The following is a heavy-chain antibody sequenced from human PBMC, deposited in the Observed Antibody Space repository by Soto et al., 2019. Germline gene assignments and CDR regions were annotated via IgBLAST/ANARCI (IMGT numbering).Heavy chain of an antibody. CDR2: ISSHGDNI. CDR3: AKGLAGWYGDAFDI. D-gene: IGHD6-19*01. CDR1: GFAFDDYA. J-gene: IGHJ3*02. Sequence: DVQLVESGGGLVQPGRSLRLSCAASGFAFDDYAMHWVRQTPGKGLEWVSGISSHGDNIAYTDSLRGRFTISRDSAENSLYLQMNSLRAEDTALYFCAKGLAGWYGDAFDIWGQGTMVTVSS. V-gene: IGHV3-9*01.